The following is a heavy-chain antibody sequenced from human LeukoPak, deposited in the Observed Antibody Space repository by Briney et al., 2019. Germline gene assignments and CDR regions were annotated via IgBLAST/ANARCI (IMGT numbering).Heavy chain of an antibody. Sequence: GRSLRLSCAASGFTFSSYWMSWVRQAPGKGLEWVANIRQEGSEKYYVDSVKGRFTISRDNAKNSLYLQMNSLRADDTAVYYCARPARRDFFDIGGKGKMVTVSS. D-gene: IGHD3-3*01. CDR3: ARPARRDFFDI. J-gene: IGHJ3*02. V-gene: IGHV3-7*01. CDR2: IRQEGSEK. CDR1: GFTFSSYW.